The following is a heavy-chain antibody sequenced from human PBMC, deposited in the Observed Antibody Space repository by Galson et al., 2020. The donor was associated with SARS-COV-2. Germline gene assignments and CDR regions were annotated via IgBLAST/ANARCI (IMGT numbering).Heavy chain of an antibody. CDR2: IYYSGST. CDR3: ARGFDY. J-gene: IGHJ4*02. CDR1: GGPISSYY. V-gene: IGHV4-59*01. Sequence: ASETLSLTCTVSGGPISSYYWSWIRQPPGKGLEWIGYIYYSGSTNYNPSLKSRVTISVDTSKNQFSLKLSSVTAVETAVYYCARGFDYWGQGTLVTVSS.